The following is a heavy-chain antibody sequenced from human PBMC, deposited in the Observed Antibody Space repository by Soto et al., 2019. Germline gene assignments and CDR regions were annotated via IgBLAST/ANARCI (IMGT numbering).Heavy chain of an antibody. CDR1: GGTFSSYA. CDR2: FIPIFGTA. Sequence: QVQLVQSGAEVKKPGSSVKVSCKASGGTFSSYAISWVRQAPGQGLEWMGGFIPIFGTANYAQQFQGRVTITADESTSTAYMELSSLRSEDTAVYYCARGYGEVAYYYYYGMDVWGQGTTVTVSS. CDR3: ARGYGEVAYYYYYGMDV. J-gene: IGHJ6*02. D-gene: IGHD3-10*01. V-gene: IGHV1-69*01.